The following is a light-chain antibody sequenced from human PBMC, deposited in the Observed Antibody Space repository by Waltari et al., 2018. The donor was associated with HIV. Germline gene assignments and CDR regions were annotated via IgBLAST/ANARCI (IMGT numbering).Light chain of an antibody. CDR1: SSDVGGYNY. V-gene: IGLV2-8*01. J-gene: IGLJ2*01. CDR3: SSYAGSNNFGV. Sequence: QSALTQPPPASGSPGQSVTISCTGTSSDVGGYNYVPWYQQHPGKAPKLLIYEVSKRPSGVPDRFSGSKSGNTASLTVSGLQAEDEADYYCSSYAGSNNFGVFGGGTKLTVL. CDR2: EVS.